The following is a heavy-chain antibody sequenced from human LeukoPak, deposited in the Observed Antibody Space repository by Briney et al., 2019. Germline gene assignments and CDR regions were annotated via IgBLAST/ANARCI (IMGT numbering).Heavy chain of an antibody. CDR2: ISSSSRYI. Sequence: PGGSLRLSCALSGFTFSAFSMNWVRQAPGKGLEWLSSISSSSRYINYADSVKGRLTISRDNAKNSVFLQMNSLRAEDTAVYYCAKVLIADSYYDTTGAHDGFDMWGQGTMVTVSS. D-gene: IGHD3-16*01. CDR3: AKVLIADSYYDTTGAHDGFDM. CDR1: GFTFSAFS. J-gene: IGHJ3*02. V-gene: IGHV3-21*06.